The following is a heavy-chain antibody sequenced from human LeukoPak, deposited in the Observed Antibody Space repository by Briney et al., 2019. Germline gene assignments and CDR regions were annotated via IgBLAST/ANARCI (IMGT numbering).Heavy chain of an antibody. J-gene: IGHJ4*02. D-gene: IGHD6-13*01. Sequence: GGSLRLSCAASGYPFSSYSMTWVRQAPGKGLEWVANIKPDGTTKFYVDSVKGRFTISRDNALNSLYLQMNSLRAEDTAIYYCARSIPYGTTWYGRSDYWGQGTLVTVSS. CDR3: ARSIPYGTTWYGRSDY. V-gene: IGHV3-7*03. CDR1: GYPFSSYS. CDR2: IKPDGTTK.